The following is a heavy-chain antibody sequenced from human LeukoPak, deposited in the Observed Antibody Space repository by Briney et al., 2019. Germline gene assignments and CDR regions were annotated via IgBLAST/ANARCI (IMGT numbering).Heavy chain of an antibody. Sequence: ASVKVSCKASGNTFTSYDINWVRQATGQGLEWMGWMNPDSANTGYAQKFQGRVTMTGNTSISTAYMELSSLRSEDTAVYYCARGLRGYSYGYLTSFEYWGQGALVTVSS. V-gene: IGHV1-8*01. J-gene: IGHJ4*01. CDR3: ARGLRGYSYGYLTSFEY. D-gene: IGHD5-18*01. CDR2: MNPDSANT. CDR1: GNTFTSYD.